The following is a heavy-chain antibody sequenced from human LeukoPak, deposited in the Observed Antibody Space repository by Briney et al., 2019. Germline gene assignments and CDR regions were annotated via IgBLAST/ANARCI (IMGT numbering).Heavy chain of an antibody. CDR2: IYSTGGK. D-gene: IGHD6-19*01. CDR1: EFTVSTNY. CDR3: ARGSDGWFAFDY. Sequence: GGSLRLSCAASEFTVSTNYMSWVRQAPGKGLEWVSIIYSTGGKYYSGSVKGRFPISRDNSKHTLYLQMNSLRGEDPAVYYCARGSDGWFAFDYWGQGILVTVSS. V-gene: IGHV3-66*01. J-gene: IGHJ4*02.